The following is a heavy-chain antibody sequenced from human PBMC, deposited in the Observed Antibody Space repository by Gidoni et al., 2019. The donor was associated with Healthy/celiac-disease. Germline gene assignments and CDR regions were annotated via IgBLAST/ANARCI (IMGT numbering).Heavy chain of an antibody. J-gene: IGHJ5*02. D-gene: IGHD6-13*01. CDR2: IYPSDSYT. Sequence: EVQLVQSGAEVKKPGESLRISCKGSGYSFTIYWTSWVRQMPGKGLGWMGRIYPSDSYTNYSPSFQGHVTISADKSISNAYLQGSRLKASDNAMYYCARHGLGHLALAADGKGWFDPWGQGTLVTVSS. V-gene: IGHV5-10-1*03. CDR3: ARHGLGHLALAADGKGWFDP. CDR1: GYSFTIYW.